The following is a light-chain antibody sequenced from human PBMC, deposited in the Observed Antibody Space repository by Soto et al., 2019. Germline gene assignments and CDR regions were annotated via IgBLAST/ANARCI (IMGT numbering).Light chain of an antibody. CDR3: SSYTSISTVV. CDR2: DVS. Sequence: QSALTQPASVSGSPGQSITISCTGTSSDVGGYNYVSWYQQHPDKAPKLIIYDVSDRPSGVSYRFSGSKSGNTASLTISGLQADDEADYCCSSYTSISTVVFGGGTKLTVL. V-gene: IGLV2-14*01. CDR1: SSDVGGYNY. J-gene: IGLJ3*02.